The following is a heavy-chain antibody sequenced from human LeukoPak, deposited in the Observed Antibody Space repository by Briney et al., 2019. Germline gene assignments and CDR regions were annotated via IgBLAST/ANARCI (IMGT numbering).Heavy chain of an antibody. V-gene: IGHV4-30-2*01. CDR1: GGSISSGGYS. D-gene: IGHD2-15*01. Sequence: PSETLSLTCAVSGGSISSGGYSWSWIRQPPGKGLEWIGYIYHSGSTYYNPSLKSRVTISVDRSKSQFSLKLSSVTAADTAVYYCARGTLGYDYWGQGTLVTVSS. J-gene: IGHJ4*02. CDR2: IYHSGST. CDR3: ARGTLGYDY.